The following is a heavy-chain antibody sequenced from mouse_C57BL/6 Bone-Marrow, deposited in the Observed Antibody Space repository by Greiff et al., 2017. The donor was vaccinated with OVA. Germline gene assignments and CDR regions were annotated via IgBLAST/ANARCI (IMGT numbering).Heavy chain of an antibody. Sequence: EVKLQESGPGLVKPSQSLSLTCSVTGYSITSGYYWNWIRQFPGNKLEWMGYISYDGSNNYNPSLKNRISITRDTSKNQFFLKLNSVTTEDTATYYCARAPHYYDYDCWYFDVWGTGTTVTVSS. CDR3: ARAPHYYDYDCWYFDV. J-gene: IGHJ1*03. D-gene: IGHD2-4*01. CDR1: GYSITSGYY. V-gene: IGHV3-6*01. CDR2: ISYDGSN.